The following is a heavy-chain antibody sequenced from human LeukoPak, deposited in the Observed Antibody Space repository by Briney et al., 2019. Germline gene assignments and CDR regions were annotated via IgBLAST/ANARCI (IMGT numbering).Heavy chain of an antibody. Sequence: GGSLRLSCAASGFTFSNYGMHWVRQAPGKGLEWVAVISYDGGNKYYADSVKGRFTISRDNSKNTLYLQMNSLRAEDTAVYYCATSGWWGYFDYWGQGTLVTVSS. CDR1: GFTFSNYG. CDR3: ATSGWWGYFDY. J-gene: IGHJ4*02. D-gene: IGHD6-19*01. V-gene: IGHV3-30*03. CDR2: ISYDGGNK.